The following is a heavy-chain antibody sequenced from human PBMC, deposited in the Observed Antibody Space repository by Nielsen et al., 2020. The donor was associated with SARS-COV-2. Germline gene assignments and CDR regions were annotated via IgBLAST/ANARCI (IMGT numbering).Heavy chain of an antibody. J-gene: IGHJ6*02. Sequence: WLRQPPGKGLEWIGYIYYSGSTYYNPSLKSRVTISVDTSKSQFSLKLSSVTAADTAVYYCARETAMVRGVTTRTYYYYGMDVWGQGTTVTVSS. CDR3: ARETAMVRGVTTRTYYYYGMDV. D-gene: IGHD3-10*01. CDR2: IYYSGST. V-gene: IGHV4-31*02.